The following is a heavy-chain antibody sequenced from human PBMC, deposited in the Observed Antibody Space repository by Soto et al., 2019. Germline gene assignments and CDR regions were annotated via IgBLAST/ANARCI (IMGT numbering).Heavy chain of an antibody. CDR1: GFTFSSYA. Sequence: GGSLRLSCAASGFTFSSYAMSWVRQAPGKGLEWVSAISGSGGSTYYADSVKGRFTISRDNSKNTLYLQMNSLRAEDTAVYYCAKGLYCSGGSFYSEYFQHWGQVTLFTVSS. V-gene: IGHV3-23*01. CDR2: ISGSGGST. CDR3: AKGLYCSGGSFYSEYFQH. D-gene: IGHD2-15*01. J-gene: IGHJ1*01.